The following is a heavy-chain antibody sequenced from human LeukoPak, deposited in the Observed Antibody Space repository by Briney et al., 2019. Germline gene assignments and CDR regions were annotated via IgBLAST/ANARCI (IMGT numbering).Heavy chain of an antibody. CDR1: GFTFSSYA. D-gene: IGHD6-13*01. J-gene: IGHJ4*02. CDR2: ISYDGSNK. Sequence: GRSLRLSCAASGFTFSSYAMHWVRQAPGKGLEWVAVISYDGSNKYYADSVKGRFTISRDNSKNTLYLQMNSLRAEDTAVYYCARDRSSSTPHYFDYWGQGTLVTVSS. V-gene: IGHV3-30*04. CDR3: ARDRSSSTPHYFDY.